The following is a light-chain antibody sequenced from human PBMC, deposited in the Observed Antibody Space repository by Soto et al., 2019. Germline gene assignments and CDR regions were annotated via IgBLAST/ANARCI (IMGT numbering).Light chain of an antibody. J-gene: IGLJ1*01. Sequence: QSVLTQPRSVSGSPGQSVTISCTGTSSDVGGFNSVSWYQQHPGKAPKLMIYDVNKRPSGVPDCFSGSKSGSTASLTISGLQAEDEADYYCCSYAGGYTHYVFATGTKVTVL. CDR3: CSYAGGYTHYV. CDR1: SSDVGGFNS. V-gene: IGLV2-11*01. CDR2: DVN.